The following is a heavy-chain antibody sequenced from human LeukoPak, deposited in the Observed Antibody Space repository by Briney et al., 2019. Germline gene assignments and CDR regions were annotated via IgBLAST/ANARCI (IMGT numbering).Heavy chain of an antibody. CDR2: IYYSGST. J-gene: IGHJ4*02. V-gene: IGHV4-59*01. D-gene: IGHD4-11*01. Sequence: SETLSLTCTVSGGSISSYYWSWIRQPPGKGLEWIGYIYYSGSTNYNPSLKSRVTISVDTSKNQFSLKLSPVTAAATAVYYCARDRGDTVMAHVFAFWGQGTRVSVSS. CDR1: GGSISSYY. CDR3: ARDRGDTVMAHVFAF.